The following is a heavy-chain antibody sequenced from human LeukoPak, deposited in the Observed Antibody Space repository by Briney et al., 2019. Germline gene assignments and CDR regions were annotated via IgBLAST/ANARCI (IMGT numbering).Heavy chain of an antibody. V-gene: IGHV3-33*01. CDR3: AREVDSSGYSLDY. J-gene: IGHJ4*02. D-gene: IGHD3-22*01. CDR2: IWYDGSNK. Sequence: GGSLRLSCAASGFTFSSYGMHWARQAPGKGLEWVAVIWYDGSNKYYADSVKGRFTISRDNSKNTLYLQMNSLRAEDTAMYYCAREVDSSGYSLDYWGQGTLVTVSS. CDR1: GFTFSSYG.